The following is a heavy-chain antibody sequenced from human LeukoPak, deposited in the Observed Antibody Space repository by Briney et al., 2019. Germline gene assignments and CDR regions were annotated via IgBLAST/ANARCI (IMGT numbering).Heavy chain of an antibody. D-gene: IGHD3-22*01. J-gene: IGHJ5*02. Sequence: PSETLSLTCTVSGGSISSYYWSWIRQPPGKGLEWIGYIYYSGSTNYNPSLKSRVTISVDTSKNQFSLKLSSVTAADTAVCYCARCYYDSSGYYPVGNWFDPWGQGTLVTVSS. V-gene: IGHV4-59*01. CDR2: IYYSGST. CDR3: ARCYYDSSGYYPVGNWFDP. CDR1: GGSISSYY.